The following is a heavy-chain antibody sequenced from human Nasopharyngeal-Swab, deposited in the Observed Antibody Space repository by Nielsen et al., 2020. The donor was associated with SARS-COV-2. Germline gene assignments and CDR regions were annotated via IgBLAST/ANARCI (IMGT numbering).Heavy chain of an antibody. CDR2: ISYDGSQK. V-gene: IGHV3-30*18. Sequence: GGSLRLSCEASGFTFSSYGIHWVRQAPGKGLEWVAVISYDGSQKHYGDSVKGRFIISRDRTKNTVYLQMNSLRADDTAVYYCAKDWEEMATTGEFYFDYWGQGILVTVSS. D-gene: IGHD3-10*01. CDR1: GFTFSSYG. J-gene: IGHJ4*02. CDR3: AKDWEEMATTGEFYFDY.